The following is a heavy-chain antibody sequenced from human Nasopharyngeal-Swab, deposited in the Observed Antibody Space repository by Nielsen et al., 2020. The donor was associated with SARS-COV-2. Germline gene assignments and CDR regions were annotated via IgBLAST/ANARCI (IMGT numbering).Heavy chain of an antibody. V-gene: IGHV3-30*03. D-gene: IGHD2-2*01. CDR3: TTVEYCSSTSCLFDP. Sequence: GESLKISCAASGFTFSSYGMHWVRQAPGKGLEWVAVISYDGSNKYYADSVKGRFTISRDNSKNTLYLQMNSLRAEDTAVYYCTTVEYCSSTSCLFDPWGQGTLVTVSS. CDR1: GFTFSSYG. J-gene: IGHJ5*02. CDR2: ISYDGSNK.